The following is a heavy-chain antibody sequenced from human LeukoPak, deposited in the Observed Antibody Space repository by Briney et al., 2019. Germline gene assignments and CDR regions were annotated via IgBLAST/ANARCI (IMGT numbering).Heavy chain of an antibody. CDR1: GFTFSSYA. Sequence: GGSLRLSCAASGFTFSSYAMSWVRQAPGKGLEWVSAISGSGGSTYYADSVKGRFTISRDNSKNTLYLQTNSLRAEDTAVYYCAKDRSSSSWYGWFDPWGQGTLVTVSS. V-gene: IGHV3-23*01. CDR3: AKDRSSSSWYGWFDP. J-gene: IGHJ5*02. CDR2: ISGSGGST. D-gene: IGHD6-13*01.